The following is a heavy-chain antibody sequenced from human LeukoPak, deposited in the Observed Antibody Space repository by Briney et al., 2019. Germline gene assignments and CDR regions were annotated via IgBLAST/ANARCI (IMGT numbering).Heavy chain of an antibody. Sequence: GGSLRLSCAASGFTFSSYWMSWVRQAPGKGLEWVANIKQDGSEKYYVDSVKGRLTISRDNAKNSLSLQMNSLRAEDTAVYYCARGSARLDSRDGYPDYWGQGTLVTVSS. V-gene: IGHV3-7*01. J-gene: IGHJ4*02. CDR1: GFTFSSYW. D-gene: IGHD5-24*01. CDR2: IKQDGSEK. CDR3: ARGSARLDSRDGYPDY.